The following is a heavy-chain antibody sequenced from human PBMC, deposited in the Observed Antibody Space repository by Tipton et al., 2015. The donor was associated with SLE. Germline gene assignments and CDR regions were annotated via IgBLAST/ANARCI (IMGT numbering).Heavy chain of an antibody. CDR3: ARQARRAFDI. J-gene: IGHJ3*02. CDR2: IYYSGST. V-gene: IGHV4-59*08. Sequence: TLSLTCTVSGGSITGYYWSWIRQPPGKGLEWIGYIYYSGSTNYNPSLKSRVTITIDTSKNQFSLKLSSVTAADTAVYYCARQARRAFDIWGQGTMVTVSS. CDR1: GGSITGYY.